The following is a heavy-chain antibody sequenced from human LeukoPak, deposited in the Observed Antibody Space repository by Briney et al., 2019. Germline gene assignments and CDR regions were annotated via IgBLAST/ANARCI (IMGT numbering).Heavy chain of an antibody. CDR1: GFTVSSNY. Sequence: GGSLRLSCAASGFTVSSNYMSWVRQAPGKGLEWVSVIYSNGNTFYTDSVQGRFTISRENSPNTLFLQMNSLRAGDTAVYYCARELRGTHWSFDVWGRGTLVTVSS. CDR2: IYSNGNT. V-gene: IGHV3-53*01. D-gene: IGHD3-10*01. CDR3: ARELRGTHWSFDV. J-gene: IGHJ2*01.